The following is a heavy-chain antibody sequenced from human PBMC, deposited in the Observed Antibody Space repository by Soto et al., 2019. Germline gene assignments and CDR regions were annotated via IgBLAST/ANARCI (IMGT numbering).Heavy chain of an antibody. CDR1: GFTFSSYG. CDR2: ISYDGSNK. J-gene: IGHJ4*02. D-gene: IGHD2-15*01. Sequence: GGSLRLSCAASGFTFSSYGMHWVRQAPGKGLEWVAVISYDGSNKYYADSVKGRFTISRDNSKNTLYLQMNSLRAEDTAVYYCAKDRSGGSPPGVLGFDDWGQGTLVTFSS. CDR3: AKDRSGGSPPGVLGFDD. V-gene: IGHV3-30*18.